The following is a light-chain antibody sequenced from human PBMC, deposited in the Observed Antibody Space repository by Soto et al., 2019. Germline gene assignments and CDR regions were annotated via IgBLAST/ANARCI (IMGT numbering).Light chain of an antibody. J-gene: IGLJ1*01. CDR3: AAWDDSLSGRYV. CDR1: SSDVGGYNY. V-gene: IGLV2-14*01. CDR2: VVS. Sequence: QSVLAQPTSVSGSPGQSIAISCTGTSSDVGGYNYVSWHQQHPGKAPKVLISVVSNRPSGVSNRFSGSKSGNTASLTISGLQAEDEADYYCAAWDDSLSGRYVFGTGTKVTVL.